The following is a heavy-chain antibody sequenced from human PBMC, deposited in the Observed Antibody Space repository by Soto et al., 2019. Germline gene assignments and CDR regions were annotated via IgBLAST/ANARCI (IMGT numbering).Heavy chain of an antibody. Sequence: SVKVSCKASGGTFSSYTISWVRQAPGQGLEWMGRIIPILGIANYAQKFQGRVTITADKSTSTAYMELSSLRSEDTAVYYCARGGTSYYGSGSYYNAYYYYYYMDVWGKGTTVNVS. CDR1: GGTFSSYT. D-gene: IGHD3-10*01. J-gene: IGHJ6*03. V-gene: IGHV1-69*02. CDR2: IIPILGIA. CDR3: ARGGTSYYGSGSYYNAYYYYYYMDV.